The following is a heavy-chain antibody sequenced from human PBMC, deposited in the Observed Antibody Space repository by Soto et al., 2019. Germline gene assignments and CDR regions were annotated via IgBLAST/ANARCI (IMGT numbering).Heavy chain of an antibody. Sequence: VQLVESGGGEVQPGRSLRLSCAASGFKYTDFALHWVRQAPGKGLEWVAIISYDGSDKYYADSVKGRFVISRDHPKNTLYLEMNSLRPEDTAVYFCARRAWDSYYAIDVWCQGTTVTVFS. V-gene: IGHV3-30*09. J-gene: IGHJ6*02. CDR2: ISYDGSDK. CDR1: GFKYTDFA. CDR3: ARRAWDSYYAIDV. D-gene: IGHD3-22*01.